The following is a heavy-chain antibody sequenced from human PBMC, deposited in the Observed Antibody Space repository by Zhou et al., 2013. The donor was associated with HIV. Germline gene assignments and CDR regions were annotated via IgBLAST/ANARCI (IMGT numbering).Heavy chain of an antibody. Sequence: QVQAVQSGAEVKKPGASVKVSCTVTGYTLTDLSIHWVRQTPGKGLEWMGGFDRGDETPVYAQQFQGRFTVTEDTSTDTAYMELSSLRSEDTAVYYCARGSKQWLRDWYYYMDVWGKGTTVTVSS. CDR2: FDRGDETP. V-gene: IGHV1-24*01. CDR3: ARGSKQWLRDWYYYMDV. D-gene: IGHD6-19*01. J-gene: IGHJ6*03. CDR1: GYTLTDLS.